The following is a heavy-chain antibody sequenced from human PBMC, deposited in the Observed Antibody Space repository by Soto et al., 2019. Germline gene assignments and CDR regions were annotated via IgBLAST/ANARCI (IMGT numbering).Heavy chain of an antibody. CDR3: VRIAYDTLTANNWFDP. Sequence: SETLSITCTVSDGYITTSNYYWGWIRQSPRKRMERIGNIYYSGSTYYNPSLKSLVIMSVDTSKEQFSLKLTSVTAADTAVYYCVRIAYDTLTANNWFDPWGLGILVTVSS. CDR2: IYYSGST. CDR1: DGYITTSNYY. D-gene: IGHD3-9*01. V-gene: IGHV4-39*01. J-gene: IGHJ5*02.